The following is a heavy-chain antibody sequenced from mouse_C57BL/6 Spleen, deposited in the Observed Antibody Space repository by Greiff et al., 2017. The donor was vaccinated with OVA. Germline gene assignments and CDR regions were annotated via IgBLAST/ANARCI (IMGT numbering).Heavy chain of an antibody. CDR3: TRGGGKGFAY. J-gene: IGHJ3*01. CDR1: GYTFTDYE. V-gene: IGHV1-15*01. Sequence: QVQLKESGAELVRPGASVTLSCKASGYTFTDYEMHWVKQTPVPGLEWIGAIDPETGGPAYNQKFKGKAILTADKSSSPAYMELRSLTSEDSAVYYCTRGGGKGFAYWGQGTLVTVSA. D-gene: IGHD1-1*02. CDR2: IDPETGGP.